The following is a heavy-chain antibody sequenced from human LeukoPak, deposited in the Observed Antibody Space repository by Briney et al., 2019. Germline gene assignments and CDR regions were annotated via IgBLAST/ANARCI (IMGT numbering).Heavy chain of an antibody. D-gene: IGHD5-12*01. CDR2: IRSSSET. CDR1: GFIFSRYS. J-gene: IGHJ5*02. Sequence: GGSLRLSCAASGFIFSRYSMNWVRQAPGKGLEWVSHIRSSSETFYADSVKGRFTISRDNARNSLYLQMNNLRGEDTAIYYCARDAGNSGYGCDLWGQGTLVTVSS. V-gene: IGHV3-48*01. CDR3: ARDAGNSGYGCDL.